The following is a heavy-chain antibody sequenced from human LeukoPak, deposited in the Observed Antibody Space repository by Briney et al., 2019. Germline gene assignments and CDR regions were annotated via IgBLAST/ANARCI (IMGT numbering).Heavy chain of an antibody. V-gene: IGHV4-39*07. CDR1: GGSVSTSDYY. J-gene: IGHJ4*02. Sequence: PSETLSLTCTVSGGSVSTSDYYWGWLRQTHGKGLEWIGDIFHNGKTNYNPSLKGRVTISIDTSNNQFSLWLPSVTAADTAVYYCARIFDSWGQGTLVTVSS. CDR3: ARIFDS. CDR2: IFHNGKT.